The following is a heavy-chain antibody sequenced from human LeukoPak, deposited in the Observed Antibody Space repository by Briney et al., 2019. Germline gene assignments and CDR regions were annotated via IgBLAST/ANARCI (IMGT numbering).Heavy chain of an antibody. Sequence: PSDPLSLTCTVSCLSISSHYWICLRQPPGKGLEWIGYIYYSGSTNYNPSLKSRVTISVDTSKNQFSLKLSSVTAADTAVYYCARWITMVRGRTGFDPWGQGTLVTVSS. J-gene: IGHJ5*02. CDR3: ARWITMVRGRTGFDP. V-gene: IGHV4-59*08. CDR2: IYYSGST. CDR1: CLSISSHY. D-gene: IGHD3-10*01.